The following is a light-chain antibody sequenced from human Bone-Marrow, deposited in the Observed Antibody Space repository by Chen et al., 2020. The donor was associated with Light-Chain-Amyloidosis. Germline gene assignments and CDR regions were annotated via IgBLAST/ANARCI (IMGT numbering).Light chain of an antibody. CDR3: QQRSNWPPYT. Sequence: EIVLTQSPATLSWSPGDRATLSCRASQSVSSYLAWYQQKPGQAPRLLIYDASNRATGIPARFSGSESRTDCTLTISSLEPDDLAVYYCQQRSNWPPYTFGQGTKLEIK. V-gene: IGKV3-11*01. CDR2: DAS. J-gene: IGKJ2*01. CDR1: QSVSSY.